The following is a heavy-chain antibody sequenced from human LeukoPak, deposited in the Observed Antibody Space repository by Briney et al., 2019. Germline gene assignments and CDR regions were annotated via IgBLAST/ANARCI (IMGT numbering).Heavy chain of an antibody. Sequence: GGSLRLSCAASGFTFSSYEMNWVRQAPGKGLEWISYISSSGSSIDYADSVKGRLTISRDNAKNSLYLRMNSPRAEDTAIYHCARQISRYCSAGTCYTGWELYFDSWGQGTPVTVSS. CDR3: ARQISRYCSAGTCYTGWELYFDS. V-gene: IGHV3-48*03. D-gene: IGHD2-15*01. CDR2: ISSSGSSI. J-gene: IGHJ4*02. CDR1: GFTFSSYE.